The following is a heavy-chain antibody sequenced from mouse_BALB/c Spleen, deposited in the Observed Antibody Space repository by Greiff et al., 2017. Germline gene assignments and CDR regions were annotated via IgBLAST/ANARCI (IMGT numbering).Heavy chain of an antibody. CDR3: AIYDYDAMDY. D-gene: IGHD2-3*01. J-gene: IGHJ4*01. CDR1: GYSITSGYY. Sequence: DVKLQESGPGLVKPSQSLSLTCSVTGYSITSGYYWNWIRQFPGNKLEWMGYISYDGSNNYNPSLKNRISITRDTSKNQFFLKLNSVTTEDTATYYCAIYDYDAMDYWGQGTSVTVSS. CDR2: ISYDGSN. V-gene: IGHV3-6*02.